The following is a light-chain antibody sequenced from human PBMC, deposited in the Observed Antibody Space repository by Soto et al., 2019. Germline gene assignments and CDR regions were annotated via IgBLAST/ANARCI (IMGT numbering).Light chain of an antibody. Sequence: QSALTQPASVSGSPGQSITISCTGTSSDVGSYNLVSWYQQHPGKAPKLMIYEGSKRPSGVSNRCSGSKSGNTASLTISGLQAEDAADYYWCSYAGSSTVVFGGETKRTV. V-gene: IGLV2-23*01. CDR2: EGS. CDR1: SSDVGSYNL. J-gene: IGLJ2*01. CDR3: CSYAGSSTVV.